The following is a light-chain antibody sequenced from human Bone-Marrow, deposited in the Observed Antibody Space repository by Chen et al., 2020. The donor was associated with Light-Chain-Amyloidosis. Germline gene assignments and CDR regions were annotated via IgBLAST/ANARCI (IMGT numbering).Light chain of an antibody. J-gene: IGLJ3*02. CDR2: DDS. CDR1: NIGSTS. CDR3: QVWDRSSDRPV. V-gene: IGLV3-21*02. Sequence: SYVLTQPSSVSVAPGQTATIACGGNNIGSTSVHWYQQTPGQAPLLVVYDDSDRPSGIPERLSGSNSGNTATLTIRRVEAGDEVDYYCQVWDRSSDRPVFGGGTKLTVL.